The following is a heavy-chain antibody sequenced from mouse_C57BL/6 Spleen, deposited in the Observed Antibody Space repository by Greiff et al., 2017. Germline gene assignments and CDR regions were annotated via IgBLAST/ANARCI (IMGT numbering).Heavy chain of an antibody. CDR2: FCPGCGSI. V-gene: IGHV1-62-2*01. CDR1: GFTLTEYT. Sequence: QVQLQQSGAELVQPGASVKLSCKVSGFTLTEYTIHWVKQRSGQGLEWMGWFCPGCGSIKYNELFKDMDTLTADKSTSTVYMELSRLTSEDSAVYFCARNGKDAMDYWGQGTSVTVSS. CDR3: ARNGKDAMDY. J-gene: IGHJ4*01.